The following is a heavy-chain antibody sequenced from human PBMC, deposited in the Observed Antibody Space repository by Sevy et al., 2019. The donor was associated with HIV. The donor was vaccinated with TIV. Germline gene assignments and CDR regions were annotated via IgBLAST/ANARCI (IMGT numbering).Heavy chain of an antibody. J-gene: IGHJ6*02. V-gene: IGHV1-18*01. CDR2: ISAYNGNT. CDR3: ARDLEAYYGSGSYHNDGYYYGMDV. Sequence: ASVKVSCKASGYTFTSYGISWVRQAPGQGLEWMGWISAYNGNTNYAQKLQGRVTMTTDTSTSTAYMELRSLRSDDTAVYYCARDLEAYYGSGSYHNDGYYYGMDVWGQGTTVTVSS. CDR1: GYTFTSYG. D-gene: IGHD3-10*01.